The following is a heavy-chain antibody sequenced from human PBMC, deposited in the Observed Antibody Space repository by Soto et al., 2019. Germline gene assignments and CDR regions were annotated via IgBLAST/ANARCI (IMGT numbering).Heavy chain of an antibody. CDR2: INPNSGGT. V-gene: IGHV1-2*02. CDR1: GYTFTGYY. Sequence: ASVKVSCKASGYTFTGYYMHWVRQAPGQGLEWMGWINPNSGGTNYAQKFQGRGTMTRDTSISTAYMELSRLRSDDTAVYYCARGLWIITFGGVIGSDFADYWGQGTLVTVSS. CDR3: ARGLWIITFGGVIGSDFADY. J-gene: IGHJ4*02. D-gene: IGHD3-16*02.